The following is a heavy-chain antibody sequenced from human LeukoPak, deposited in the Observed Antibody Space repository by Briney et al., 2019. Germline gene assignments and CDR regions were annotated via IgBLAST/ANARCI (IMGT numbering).Heavy chain of an antibody. CDR2: MSPNSGDT. Sequence: ASVKVSCTASGYTFTSYDFNWVRQATGQRPEWMGWMSPNSGDTGYAQKFQDRVTMTRNTSITTAYMELSSLRSDDTAVYYCARGPPNWGYDYWGPGTLVTVSS. J-gene: IGHJ4*02. CDR1: GYTFTSYD. CDR3: ARGPPNWGYDY. V-gene: IGHV1-8*01. D-gene: IGHD7-27*01.